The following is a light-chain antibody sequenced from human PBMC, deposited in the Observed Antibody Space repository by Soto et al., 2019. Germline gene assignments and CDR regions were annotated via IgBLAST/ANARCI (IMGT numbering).Light chain of an antibody. CDR3: QQYNNWPPWT. V-gene: IGKV3-15*01. CDR2: GAS. J-gene: IGKJ1*01. Sequence: EIVMTQSPSTLSVSPGERATLSRRASQSVSSNLAWYQQKPGQAPRLLIYGASTRATGIPARFSGSGSGTEFTLTISSLQSEVFAVYYCQQYNNWPPWTFGQGTKVEIK. CDR1: QSVSSN.